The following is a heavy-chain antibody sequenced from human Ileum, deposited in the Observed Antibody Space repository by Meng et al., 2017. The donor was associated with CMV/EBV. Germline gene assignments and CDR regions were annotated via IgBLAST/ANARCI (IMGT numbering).Heavy chain of an antibody. D-gene: IGHD5-18*01. CDR3: ARTRGYSYGFDY. CDR2: ISSSSAHI. J-gene: IGHJ4*02. CDR1: GFIFSTYT. Sequence: GESLKISCAASGFIFSTYTIHWVRQAPGKGLEWVSSISSSSAHIYYADSLEGRLTISRDNAKNSLYLQMNSLRAEDTAVYYCARTRGYSYGFDYWGQGTLVTVSS. V-gene: IGHV3-21*01.